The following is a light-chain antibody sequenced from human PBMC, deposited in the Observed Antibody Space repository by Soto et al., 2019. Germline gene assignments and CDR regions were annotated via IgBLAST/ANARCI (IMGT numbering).Light chain of an antibody. J-gene: IGKJ1*01. V-gene: IGKV2-24*01. CDR3: MQATPSLWT. Sequence: IVMTQTPLSSLVTLGQAASISCKSSQSLVHSDGNTYLSWFQQRPGQPPRLLIYKVSDRFSGVPERFSGSGAGTDFTLTISRVAAEDVGVYYCMQATPSLWTFGQGTKVEIK. CDR1: QSLVHSDGNTY. CDR2: KVS.